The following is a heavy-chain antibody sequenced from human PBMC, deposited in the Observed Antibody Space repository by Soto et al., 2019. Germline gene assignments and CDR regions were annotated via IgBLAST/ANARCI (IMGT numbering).Heavy chain of an antibody. CDR2: INPNSGGT. D-gene: IGHD2-15*01. CDR1: GYTFTGYY. V-gene: IGHV1-2*04. CDR3: ARARVVVAATDYYYGMDV. Sequence: ASVKVSCKASGYTFTGYYMHWVRQAPGQGLEWMGWINPNSGGTNYAQKFQGWVTMTRDTSISTAYMELSRLRSDDTAVYYCARARVVVAATDYYYGMDVWGQGTTVTVSS. J-gene: IGHJ6*02.